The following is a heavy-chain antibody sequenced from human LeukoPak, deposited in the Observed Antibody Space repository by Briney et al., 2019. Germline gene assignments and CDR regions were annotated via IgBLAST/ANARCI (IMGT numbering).Heavy chain of an antibody. D-gene: IGHD1-26*01. J-gene: IGHJ5*02. Sequence: GESLKISCKGSGYSFTSYLIGWVRQMPGKGLGWMGIIYPGDFDTRYSPSFQGHVTISADTSISTAYLQWSSLKASDTARYYCARQRGRELLSAYNWFDPWGQGTLVTVSS. V-gene: IGHV5-51*01. CDR3: ARQRGRELLSAYNWFDP. CDR1: GYSFTSYL. CDR2: IYPGDFDT.